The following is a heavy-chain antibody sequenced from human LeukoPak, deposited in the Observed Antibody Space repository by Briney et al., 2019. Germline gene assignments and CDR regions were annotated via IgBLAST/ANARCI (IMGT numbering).Heavy chain of an antibody. CDR2: ISGSGGST. Sequence: GGSLILSCAASGFTFSSYAMSWVRQAPGKGLEWVSAISGSGGSTYYADSVKGRFTISRDNSKNTLYLQMNSLRAEDTAVYYCAKGAMHYYDSSGYNYFDYWGQGTLVTVSS. J-gene: IGHJ4*02. D-gene: IGHD3-22*01. V-gene: IGHV3-23*01. CDR3: AKGAMHYYDSSGYNYFDY. CDR1: GFTFSSYA.